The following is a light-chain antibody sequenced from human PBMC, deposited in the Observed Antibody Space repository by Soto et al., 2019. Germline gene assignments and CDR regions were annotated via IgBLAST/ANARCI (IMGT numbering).Light chain of an antibody. Sequence: QSVLTQPASVSGSPGQSITISCTGTCSDVGNYKFVSWYQQYPGKAPKIMIYEITERPSGVSNRFSGSKSGNTASLTISGLQDEDEADYYCCSYAGRSTWVFGGGTKVTVL. CDR1: CSDVGNYKF. J-gene: IGLJ3*02. CDR3: CSYAGRSTWV. CDR2: EIT. V-gene: IGLV2-23*02.